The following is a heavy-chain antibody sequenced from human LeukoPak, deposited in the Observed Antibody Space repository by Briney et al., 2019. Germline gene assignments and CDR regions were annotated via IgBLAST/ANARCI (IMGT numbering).Heavy chain of an antibody. CDR3: ARHKPYDFWSGYHHNAFDI. V-gene: IGHV5-51*01. CDR2: IYPGDSET. D-gene: IGHD3-3*01. CDR1: EYSFTTYW. Sequence: GESLKISCKGSEYSFTTYWIGWVRQMPGKGLEWMGIIYPGDSETRYSPSFQGQVTISADKSISTAYLQWSSLKASDTAMYYCARHKPYDFWSGYHHNAFDIWGQGTMVTVSS. J-gene: IGHJ3*02.